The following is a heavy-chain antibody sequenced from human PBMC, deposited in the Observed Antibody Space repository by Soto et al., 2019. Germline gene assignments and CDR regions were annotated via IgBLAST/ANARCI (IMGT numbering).Heavy chain of an antibody. CDR2: IIHSEST. Sequence: PSETLSLTCAVYGGSFSAYYWSWVRQPPGKGLEWIGEIIHSESTKYNPSLKSRVTISVDTSKNQFSLKLSSVTAADTAVYYRARVPKGSSGFFLVYYGMDVWGQGTTVTVSS. J-gene: IGHJ6*02. CDR3: ARVPKGSSGFFLVYYGMDV. D-gene: IGHD3-10*01. CDR1: GGSFSAYY. V-gene: IGHV4-34*12.